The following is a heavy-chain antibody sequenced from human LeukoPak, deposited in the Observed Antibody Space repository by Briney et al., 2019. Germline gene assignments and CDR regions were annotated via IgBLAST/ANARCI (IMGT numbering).Heavy chain of an antibody. J-gene: IGHJ6*02. CDR1: GFTFSNYD. CDR3: ARMAVRGYQYYGMDV. Sequence: GGSLRLSCAASGFTFSNYDMHWVRQATGKGLEWVSAIGTAGDTYYPGSVKGRSTISRENAKNSLCLQMNSLRAGDTAVYYCARMAVRGYQYYGMDVWGQGTTVTVSS. V-gene: IGHV3-13*01. CDR2: IGTAGDT. D-gene: IGHD3-16*01.